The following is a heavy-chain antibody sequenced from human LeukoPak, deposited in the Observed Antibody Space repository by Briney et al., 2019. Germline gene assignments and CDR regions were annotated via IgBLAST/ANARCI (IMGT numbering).Heavy chain of an antibody. D-gene: IGHD3-3*01. Sequence: SETLSLTCAVYGGSFSGYYWSWLRQPPGKELEWIGEINHSGSTNYNPSLTSRVTISVDTSKNQFSLKLSSVTAADMAVYYCSRVRYVSITIFGVPTRGTFDYWGQGTLVTVSS. CDR3: SRVRYVSITIFGVPTRGTFDY. CDR1: GGSFSGYY. CDR2: INHSGST. V-gene: IGHV4-34*01. J-gene: IGHJ4*02.